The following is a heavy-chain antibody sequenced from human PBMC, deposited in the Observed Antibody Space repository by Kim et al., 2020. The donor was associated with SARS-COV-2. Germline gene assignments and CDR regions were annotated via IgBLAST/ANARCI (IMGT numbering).Heavy chain of an antibody. J-gene: IGHJ6*02. D-gene: IGHD3-10*01. Sequence: SETLSLTCTVSGGSISSYYWSWIRQPPGKGLEWIGYIYYSGSTNYNPSLKSRVTISVDTSKNQFSLKLSSVTAADTAVYYCARESYYGSGSYYMGETSSRGMDVWGQGTTVTVSS. CDR3: ARESYYGSGSYYMGETSSRGMDV. V-gene: IGHV4-59*01. CDR1: GGSISSYY. CDR2: IYYSGST.